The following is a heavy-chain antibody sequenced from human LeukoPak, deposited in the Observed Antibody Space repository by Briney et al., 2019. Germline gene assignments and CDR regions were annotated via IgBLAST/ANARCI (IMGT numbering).Heavy chain of an antibody. Sequence: GGSLRLSCAASGFTFSSYEMNWVRQAPGKGLEWVSVIYSGGSAYYADSVKGRFTISRDNSKNTLYLQMNSLRAEDTAVYYCARAICSGGSCAIDYWGQGTLVTVSS. CDR2: IYSGGSA. CDR3: ARAICSGGSCAIDY. D-gene: IGHD2-15*01. CDR1: GFTFSSYE. V-gene: IGHV3-53*01. J-gene: IGHJ4*02.